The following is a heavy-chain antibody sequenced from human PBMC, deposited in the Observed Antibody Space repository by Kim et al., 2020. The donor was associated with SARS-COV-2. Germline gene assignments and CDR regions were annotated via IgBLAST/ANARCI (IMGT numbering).Heavy chain of an antibody. Sequence: SETLSLTCAVYGGSFSGYYWSWIRQPPGKRLEWIGEINHSGSTNYNPSLKSRVTISVDTSKNQFSLKLSSVTAADTAVYYCARGPYVDIVATITWYYGMDVWGQGTTVTVSS. CDR3: ARGPYVDIVATITWYYGMDV. CDR2: INHSGST. D-gene: IGHD5-12*01. CDR1: GGSFSGYY. V-gene: IGHV4-34*01. J-gene: IGHJ6*02.